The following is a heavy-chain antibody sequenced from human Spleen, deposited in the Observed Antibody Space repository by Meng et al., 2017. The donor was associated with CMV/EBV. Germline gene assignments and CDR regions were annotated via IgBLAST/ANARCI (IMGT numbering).Heavy chain of an antibody. Sequence: DSGQGIVRPSQALSLTCTVSGGSISSGDYYWSWIRQPPGKGLEWIGYIYYSVSTYYNPSLKSRVTISVDTSKNQFSLKLSSVTAADTAVYYCARDLWGSRYYFDYWGQGTLVTVSS. V-gene: IGHV4-30-4*08. CDR3: ARDLWGSRYYFDY. D-gene: IGHD1-26*01. CDR2: IYYSVST. J-gene: IGHJ4*02. CDR1: GGSISSGDYY.